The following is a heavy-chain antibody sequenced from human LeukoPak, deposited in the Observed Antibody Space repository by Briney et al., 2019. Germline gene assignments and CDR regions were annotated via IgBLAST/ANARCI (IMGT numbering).Heavy chain of an antibody. J-gene: IGHJ4*02. D-gene: IGHD3-22*01. CDR2: MNPNRGNT. V-gene: IGHV1-8*01. CDR3: ARGYYDTNGYYYRLDY. Sequence: ASVTVSCKASGYTFTSYDINWVRQATGQGLEWMGWMNPNRGNTGYAQKFQGRVTMTRNTSINTAYMELSSLRSEDTAVYYCARGYYDTNGYYYRLDYWGQGTLVTVSS. CDR1: GYTFTSYD.